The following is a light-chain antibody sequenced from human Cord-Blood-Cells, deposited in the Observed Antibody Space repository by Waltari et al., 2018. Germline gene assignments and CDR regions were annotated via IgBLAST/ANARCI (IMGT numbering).Light chain of an antibody. Sequence: EIVMTQSPATLSVSPGERATLSCRASQSVSSNLVWYQQKPGQAPRLLSYGASTRATGIPARFSGSGSGTEFTLTISSLQSEDFGVYYCQQYNNWPYTVGQGTKLEIK. J-gene: IGKJ2*01. V-gene: IGKV3-15*01. CDR2: GAS. CDR1: QSVSSN. CDR3: QQYNNWPYT.